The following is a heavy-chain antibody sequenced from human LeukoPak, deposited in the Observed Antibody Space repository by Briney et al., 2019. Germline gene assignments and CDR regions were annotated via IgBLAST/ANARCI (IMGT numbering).Heavy chain of an antibody. V-gene: IGHV4-59*01. CDR3: ARGYQLLYY. Sequence: SETLSPTCTVSGGSISSYYWSWIRQPPGKGLEWIGYIYYSGSTNYNPSLKSRVTISVDTSKNQFSLKLSSVTAADTAVYYCARGYQLLYYWGQGTLVTVSS. CDR1: GGSISSYY. CDR2: IYYSGST. D-gene: IGHD2-2*01. J-gene: IGHJ4*02.